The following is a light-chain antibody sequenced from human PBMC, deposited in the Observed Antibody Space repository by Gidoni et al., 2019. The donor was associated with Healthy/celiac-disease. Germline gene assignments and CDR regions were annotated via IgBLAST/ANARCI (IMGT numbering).Light chain of an antibody. V-gene: IGKV3-20*01. Sequence: EIVLTQSPGTLSLSPGKRATLSCRASQSVSSSYLACYQQKPGQAPRLLIYGAASRATGIPDRFSGSGSGTDFTLTISRLEPEDFAVYYCQQYGSSRTFGQXTKLEIK. CDR3: QQYGSSRT. CDR1: QSVSSSY. CDR2: GAA. J-gene: IGKJ2*02.